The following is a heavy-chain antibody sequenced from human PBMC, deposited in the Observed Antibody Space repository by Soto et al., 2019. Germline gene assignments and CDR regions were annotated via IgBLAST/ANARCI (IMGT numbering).Heavy chain of an antibody. D-gene: IGHD5-18*01. J-gene: IGHJ4*02. CDR2: ITPIYPTT. V-gene: IGHV1-69*05. Sequence: QVQLVQSGAEVRKPGSSVQVSCKASGGTFYTYTFSWVRQAPGQALEWMGSITPIYPTTNYAEKYQVRLTVTTDGSTITAYMELNSMTSEDTAVYYCARIPRYSFPTSDDLDSWGQGTLVTVSS. CDR1: GGTFYTYT. CDR3: ARIPRYSFPTSDDLDS.